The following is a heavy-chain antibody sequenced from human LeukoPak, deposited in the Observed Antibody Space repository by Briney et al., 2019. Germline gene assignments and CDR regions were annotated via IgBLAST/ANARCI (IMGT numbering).Heavy chain of an antibody. Sequence: GGSLRLSCAASGFTFSIYSMNWVCQAPGKGLEWVSYISSSSSTVKYADSVKGRFTISRDNAKNPLYLQMNSLRDEDTAVYYCASQGGNWGQGTLVTVSA. J-gene: IGHJ4*02. CDR3: ASQGGN. CDR2: ISSSSSTV. CDR1: GFTFSIYS. V-gene: IGHV3-48*02. D-gene: IGHD1-1*01.